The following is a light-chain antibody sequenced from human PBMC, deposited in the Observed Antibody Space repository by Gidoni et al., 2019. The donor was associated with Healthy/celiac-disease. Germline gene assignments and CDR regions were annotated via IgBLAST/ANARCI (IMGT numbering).Light chain of an antibody. V-gene: IGKV4-1*01. CDR3: QQYYSTPPA. Sequence: DIVMTQSPDSLAVYLGERATINCKSSQSVLYSSNNKNYLAWYQQKPGQPPKLLIYCASTRESGVPDRFSGSGSGTDFTLTISSLQAEDGAVYYCQQYYSTPPAFGQGTKVEIK. CDR1: QSVLYSSNNKNY. J-gene: IGKJ1*01. CDR2: CAS.